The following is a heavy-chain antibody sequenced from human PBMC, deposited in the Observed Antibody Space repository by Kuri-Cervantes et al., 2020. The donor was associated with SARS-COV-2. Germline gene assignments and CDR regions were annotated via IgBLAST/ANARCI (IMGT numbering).Heavy chain of an antibody. CDR1: GGSISNGGYY. CDR3: ARHPFTGIAAAGPYFDY. CDR2: IYYSGST. J-gene: IGHJ4*02. Sequence: ETLSLTCTVSGGSISNGGYYWSWIRQHPGKGLEWIGYIYYSGSTYYNPSLKSRVTISVDTSENQFSLKLSSVTAADTAVYYCARHPFTGIAAAGPYFDYWGQGTLVTVSS. D-gene: IGHD6-13*01. V-gene: IGHV4-39*01.